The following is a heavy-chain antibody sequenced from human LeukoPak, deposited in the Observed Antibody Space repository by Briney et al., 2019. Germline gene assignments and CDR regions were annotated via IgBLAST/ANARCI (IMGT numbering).Heavy chain of an antibody. CDR1: GFTFSSYS. CDR3: ARDPSPYSVSDDYYYGMDV. J-gene: IGHJ6*02. CDR2: ISYDGSNT. V-gene: IGHV3-30-3*01. Sequence: PGGSLRLSCAASGFTFSSYSMHWVRQAPGKGLEWVAIISYDGSNTYYADSVKGRFTISRDNSKNTLYLQMNSLRAEDTAVYYCARDPSPYSVSDDYYYGMDVWGQGTTVTVSS. D-gene: IGHD3-16*01.